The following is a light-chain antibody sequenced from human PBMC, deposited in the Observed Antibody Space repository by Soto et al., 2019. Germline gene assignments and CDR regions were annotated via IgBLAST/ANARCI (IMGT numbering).Light chain of an antibody. CDR3: QSFDTSLSGFVV. Sequence: QSVLTQPPSMSGAPGQRVTISCTGSSSNMGAGYDVHWYQQHPGTAPKLLIFDNNNRPSGVPDRFSGSKSDTSASLAITGLQAEDEADYYCQSFDTSLSGFVVFGGGTKLTVL. V-gene: IGLV1-40*01. CDR2: DNN. J-gene: IGLJ2*01. CDR1: SSNMGAGYD.